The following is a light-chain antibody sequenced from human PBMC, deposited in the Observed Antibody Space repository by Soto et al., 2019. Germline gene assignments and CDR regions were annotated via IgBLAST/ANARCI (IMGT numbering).Light chain of an antibody. V-gene: IGKV3-20*01. Sequence: LILTQSPGTLSLSPGERATLSCRASESVRNNSLAWYQQHPGQAPRLLIFGASSRATGIPDRFTGTGSGARFSITISSPDPDDAPVYFCLHYRYVADTFGQGTKLEIQ. CDR3: LHYRYVADT. CDR1: ESVRNNS. J-gene: IGKJ2*01. CDR2: GAS.